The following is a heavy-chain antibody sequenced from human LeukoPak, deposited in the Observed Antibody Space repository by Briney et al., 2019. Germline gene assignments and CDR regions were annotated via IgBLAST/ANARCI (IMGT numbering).Heavy chain of an antibody. CDR3: ARDILAYFDY. CDR2: IYYSGST. D-gene: IGHD2-21*01. CDR1: GGSISSYY. V-gene: IGHV4-59*01. J-gene: IGHJ4*02. Sequence: SETLSLTCTVSGGSISSYYWSWIRQPPGKGLEWIGYIYYSGSTNYNPSPKSRVTISVDTSKNQFSLKLSSVTAADTAVYYCARDILAYFDYWGQGTLVTVSS.